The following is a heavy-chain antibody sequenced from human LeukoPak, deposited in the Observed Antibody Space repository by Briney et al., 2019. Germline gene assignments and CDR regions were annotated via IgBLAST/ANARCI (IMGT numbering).Heavy chain of an antibody. CDR3: ARARAARIDY. CDR2: IYHTGST. D-gene: IGHD6-6*01. J-gene: IGHJ4*02. Sequence: PSQTLSLTCAVSGGSISSGGHSWSWIRQPPGKGLEWIGYIYHTGSTYYNPSLKSRVTISVDTSKNQFSLKLSSVTAADTAVYYCARARAARIDYWGQGTLVTVSS. V-gene: IGHV4-30-2*01. CDR1: GGSISSGGHS.